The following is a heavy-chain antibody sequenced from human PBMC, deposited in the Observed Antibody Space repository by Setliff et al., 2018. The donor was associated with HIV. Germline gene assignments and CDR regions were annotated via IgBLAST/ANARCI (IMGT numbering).Heavy chain of an antibody. Sequence: GGSLRLSCEASGFSFSDYNMNWVRQAPGKGLEWVSYISFASGIIYYADSVKGRFTTSRDNAKNSLYLQMNGLRAEDTALYYCARDEYIVVVPAPLPIDFWGQGTLVTVSS. J-gene: IGHJ4*02. CDR3: ARDEYIVVVPAPLPIDF. CDR1: GFSFSDYN. V-gene: IGHV3-48*04. D-gene: IGHD2-2*01. CDR2: ISFASGII.